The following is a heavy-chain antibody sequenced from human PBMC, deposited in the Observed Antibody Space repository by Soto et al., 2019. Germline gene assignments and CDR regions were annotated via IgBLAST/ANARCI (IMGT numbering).Heavy chain of an antibody. CDR3: ARAGDYDFWSGYPDY. Sequence: GGSLRLSCAASGFTFSSYWMHWVRQAPGKGLVWVSRINSDGSSTSYADSVKGRFTISRDNAKNTLYLQMNSLRAEDTAVYYCARAGDYDFWSGYPDYWGQGTLVTVSS. V-gene: IGHV3-74*01. J-gene: IGHJ4*02. D-gene: IGHD3-3*01. CDR1: GFTFSSYW. CDR2: INSDGSST.